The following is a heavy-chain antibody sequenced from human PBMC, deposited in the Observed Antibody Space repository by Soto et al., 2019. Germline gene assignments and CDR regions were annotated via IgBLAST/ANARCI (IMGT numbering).Heavy chain of an antibody. J-gene: IGHJ4*01. CDR1: SDSMTSYY. CDR2: IYHSGIT. CDR3: ARMSLLYSFDS. D-gene: IGHD2-21*01. V-gene: IGHV4-59*01. Sequence: SETLSLTCPVSSDSMTSYYWTCIRQPPGKGLECIGYIYHSGITNYNPSLKSRVTISLDTSKNQFSLRLSSVTAADTAVYYCARMSLLYSFDSWGRGTLVTVSS.